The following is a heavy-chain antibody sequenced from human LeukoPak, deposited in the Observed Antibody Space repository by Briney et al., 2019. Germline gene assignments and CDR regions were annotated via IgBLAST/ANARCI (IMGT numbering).Heavy chain of an antibody. CDR3: ASFYCSSTSCYAGSFDY. Sequence: PSETLSLTCAVSAYSISSGFYWGWIRQPPGKGLEWIGTIYHSGSTYYNPSLKSRVTISVDTSKNQFSLKLSSVTAADTAVYYCASFYCSSTSCYAGSFDYWGQGTLVTVSS. D-gene: IGHD2-2*01. CDR2: IYHSGST. V-gene: IGHV4-38-2*01. CDR1: AYSISSGFY. J-gene: IGHJ4*02.